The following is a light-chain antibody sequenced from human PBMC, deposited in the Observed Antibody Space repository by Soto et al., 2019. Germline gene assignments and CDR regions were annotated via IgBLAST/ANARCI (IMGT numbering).Light chain of an antibody. CDR2: GAS. CDR1: QSVASN. Sequence: EIVMTQSPAILSVSPGERATLSCRASQSVASNLAWYQQKPGQAPRLLISGASTRATGIPARFSGSGSGTEFTLTISSLQSEDFAVYYCQQYSNWPPLFTFGPGTKVDIK. CDR3: QQYSNWPPLFT. V-gene: IGKV3-15*01. J-gene: IGKJ3*01.